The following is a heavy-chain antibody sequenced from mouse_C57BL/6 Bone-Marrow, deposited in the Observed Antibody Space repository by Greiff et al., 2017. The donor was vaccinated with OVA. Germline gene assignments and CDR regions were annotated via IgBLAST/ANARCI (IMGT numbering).Heavy chain of an antibody. CDR3: ARNWDYYGSSYGFAY. Sequence: VKLQQPGAELVKPGASVKLSCKASGYTFTSYWMHWVKQRPGQGLEWIGMIHPNSGSTNYNEKFKSKATLTVDKSSSTAYMQLSSLTSEDSAVYYCARNWDYYGSSYGFAYWGQGTLVTVSA. CDR2: IHPNSGST. J-gene: IGHJ3*01. D-gene: IGHD1-1*01. CDR1: GYTFTSYW. V-gene: IGHV1-64*01.